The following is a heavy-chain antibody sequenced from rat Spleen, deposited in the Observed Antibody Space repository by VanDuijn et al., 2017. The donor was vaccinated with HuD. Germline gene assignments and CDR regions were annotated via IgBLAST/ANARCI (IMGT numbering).Heavy chain of an antibody. Sequence: QVQLRESGPGLLQPSQTLSLTCTVSGFSLTSYNVHWVRQPTGKGLEWMGVIWTGGGTDYNSALESRLSISRDTSKSQVFLKMTSLQTEDIASYYCARDVANYYAGTYGVMAAWGQGASVTVSS. CDR3: ARDVANYYAGTYGVMAA. D-gene: IGHD1-12*02. CDR2: IWTGGGT. CDR1: GFSLTSYN. J-gene: IGHJ4*01. V-gene: IGHV2-30*01.